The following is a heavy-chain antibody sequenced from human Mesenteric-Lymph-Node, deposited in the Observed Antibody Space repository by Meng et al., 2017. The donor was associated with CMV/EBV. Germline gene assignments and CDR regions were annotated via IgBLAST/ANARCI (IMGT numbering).Heavy chain of an antibody. Sequence: GSLRLSCTVSGDSISSYYWSWIRQPPGKGLEWIGSIYYSGSTYYNPSLKSRVTISVDTSKNQFSLKLSSVTAADTAVYYCARDRITMVRGVYYYYGMDVWGQGTTVTVSS. CDR1: GDSISSYY. CDR3: ARDRITMVRGVYYYYGMDV. V-gene: IGHV4-39*02. CDR2: IYYSGST. D-gene: IGHD3-10*01. J-gene: IGHJ6*02.